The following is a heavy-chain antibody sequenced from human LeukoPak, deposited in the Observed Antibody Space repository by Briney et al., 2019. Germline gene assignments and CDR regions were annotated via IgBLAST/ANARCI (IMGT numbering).Heavy chain of an antibody. Sequence: GGSLRLSCAASGFTFSTYGMHWVRQAPGKGLEWVALIWYDGSNKYYADSVKGRFTISRDNSKDVLYLQMNSLRAEDTAVYYCARDQGCTSTNCYSLFFHYWGQGTLVTVSS. CDR1: GFTFSTYG. J-gene: IGHJ4*02. CDR3: ARDQGCTSTNCYSLFFHY. V-gene: IGHV3-33*01. D-gene: IGHD2-2*01. CDR2: IWYDGSNK.